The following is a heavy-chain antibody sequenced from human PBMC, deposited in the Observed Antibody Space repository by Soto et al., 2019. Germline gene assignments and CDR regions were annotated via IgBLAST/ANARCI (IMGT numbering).Heavy chain of an antibody. CDR1: NGSISPNY. J-gene: IGHJ4*02. V-gene: IGHV4-59*01. Sequence: SETLSLTCTVSNGSISPNYWSWIRQPPGKGLEWIGYIYYAGTTTYNPSLQSRVSISVDTSKNQFSLKLSSVTAADTAVYYCARVYGDYLDYWGQGTLVTVSS. D-gene: IGHD4-17*01. CDR3: ARVYGDYLDY. CDR2: IYYAGTT.